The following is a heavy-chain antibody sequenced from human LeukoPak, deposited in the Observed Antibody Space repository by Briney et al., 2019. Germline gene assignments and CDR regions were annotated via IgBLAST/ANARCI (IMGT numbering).Heavy chain of an antibody. J-gene: IGHJ1*01. V-gene: IGHV1-2*02. Sequence: ASVKVSCKASGYTFTGYYIHWVRQAPGQGLEWMGRINPNSGDTNYAQKFQGRITMTRDTPISTAYMELSRLRSDDTAVYYCARERHYYDSSGYYGAEYFQHWGQGTLVTVSS. CDR2: INPNSGDT. CDR3: ARERHYYDSSGYYGAEYFQH. CDR1: GYTFTGYY. D-gene: IGHD3-22*01.